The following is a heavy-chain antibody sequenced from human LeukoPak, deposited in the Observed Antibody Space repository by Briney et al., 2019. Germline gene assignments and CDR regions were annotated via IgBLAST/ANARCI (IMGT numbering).Heavy chain of an antibody. Sequence: SVKVSCKASGGTFSSYAISWVRQAPGQGLEWMGRIIPIFGTANYAQKFQGRVTITTDESTSTAYMELSSLRSEDTAVYYCAREVGDKAFDYWGQGTLLTVSS. CDR2: IIPIFGTA. J-gene: IGHJ4*02. CDR3: AREVGDKAFDY. D-gene: IGHD1-26*01. V-gene: IGHV1-69*05. CDR1: GGTFSSYA.